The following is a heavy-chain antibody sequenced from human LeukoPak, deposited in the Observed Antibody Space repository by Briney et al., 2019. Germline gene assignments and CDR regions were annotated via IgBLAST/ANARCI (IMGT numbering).Heavy chain of an antibody. J-gene: IGHJ4*02. V-gene: IGHV3-21*01. Sequence: GGSLRLSCAASGFTFSSYSMNWVRQAPGKGLEWVSSISSSLSYIYYADSVKGRFTISRDNAKNSLYLQMNSLRAEDTAVYYCAKGGWSTGYYFDYWGQGTLVTVSS. CDR1: GFTFSSYS. D-gene: IGHD2-15*01. CDR3: AKGGWSTGYYFDY. CDR2: ISSSLSYI.